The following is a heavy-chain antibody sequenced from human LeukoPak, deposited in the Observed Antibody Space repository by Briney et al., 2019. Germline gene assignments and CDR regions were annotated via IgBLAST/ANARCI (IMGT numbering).Heavy chain of an antibody. Sequence: GGSLRLSCAPSGFTVISNYMSWVRQAPGKGLEWVSVIYSDGRVHYADSVKGRFTISRDDSKNTLYLQMNSLRAEDTAVYYCARESGYSYGLAGFFDYWGQGTLATVSS. CDR2: IYSDGRV. CDR1: GFTVISNY. J-gene: IGHJ4*02. D-gene: IGHD5-18*01. V-gene: IGHV3-53*01. CDR3: ARESGYSYGLAGFFDY.